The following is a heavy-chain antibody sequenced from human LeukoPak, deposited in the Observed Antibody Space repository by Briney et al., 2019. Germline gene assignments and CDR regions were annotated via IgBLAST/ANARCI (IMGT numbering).Heavy chain of an antibody. J-gene: IGHJ4*02. V-gene: IGHV3-30*03. Sequence: GGSLRLSCAASGFTFSSYGMHWVRQAPGKGLEWVAVISYDGSNKYYADSVKGRFTISRDNAKNSLYLQMNSLRAEDTAVYYCARDRPMGCSGGSCHSLVYWGQGTLVTVSS. CDR3: ARDRPMGCSGGSCHSLVY. D-gene: IGHD2-15*01. CDR2: ISYDGSNK. CDR1: GFTFSSYG.